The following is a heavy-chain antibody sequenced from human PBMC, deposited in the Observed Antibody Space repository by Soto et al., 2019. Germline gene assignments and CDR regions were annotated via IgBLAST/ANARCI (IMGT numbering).Heavy chain of an antibody. CDR1: RFTFSNYA. CDR3: AKKGLGSLTTYCNSRDCHYAFDI. V-gene: IGHV3-23*01. J-gene: IGHJ3*02. CDR2: ISGGGDGT. Sequence: EVQLLESGGGLVQPGGSLRLSCAASRFTFSNYAMTWVRQAPGKGLEWVSTISGGGDGTFYADSVKGRFTISRDNSRNTVYLQMNSLRAENTAVYYCAKKGLGSLTTYCNSRDCHYAFDIWGQGTMVTVSS. D-gene: IGHD2-21*02.